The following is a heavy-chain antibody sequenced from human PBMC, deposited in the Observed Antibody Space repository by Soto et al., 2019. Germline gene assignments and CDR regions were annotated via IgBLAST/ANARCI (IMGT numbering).Heavy chain of an antibody. J-gene: IGHJ3*01. D-gene: IGHD2-2*01. CDR3: TKGARTSCFSAFDL. CDR1: GFTFDDYA. V-gene: IGHV3-9*01. Sequence: EVQLVESGGGVVQPGRSLRLSCSASGFTFDDYAMNWVRQAPGKGLEWVSSISWNSGNIVYADSVRGRFTISRHNAKPSLHLQMNSLRAEDTALYYCTKGARTSCFSAFDLWGQGTMVTVSS. CDR2: ISWNSGNI.